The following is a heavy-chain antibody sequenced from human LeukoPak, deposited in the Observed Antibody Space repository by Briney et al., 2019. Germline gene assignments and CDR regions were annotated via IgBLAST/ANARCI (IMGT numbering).Heavy chain of an antibody. CDR2: IYPAHSDT. Sequence: GEYPKISCKVSGDIFTSYWIGWVRQMPGKGLDWMGIIYPAHSDTRYSPSFQGQGTISADKSISTAYLQWSRLKASDTAMYYCATIYGGNSEYFQHWGQGTLVTVSP. CDR1: GDIFTSYW. V-gene: IGHV5-51*01. J-gene: IGHJ1*01. CDR3: ATIYGGNSEYFQH. D-gene: IGHD4-23*01.